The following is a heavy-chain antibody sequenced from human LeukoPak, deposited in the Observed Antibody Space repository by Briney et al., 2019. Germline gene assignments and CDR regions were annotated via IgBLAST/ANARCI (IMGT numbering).Heavy chain of an antibody. Sequence: GGSLRLXCAASGFTYDDYAMQWVRLAPGKGLEWVSGISWNSGSIGYADSVKGRFTISRDNAKNSLYLQMNSLRAGDMALYYCAKDLGDGYNLAPLDYWGQGTLVTVSS. J-gene: IGHJ4*02. CDR3: AKDLGDGYNLAPLDY. CDR2: ISWNSGSI. CDR1: GFTYDDYA. V-gene: IGHV3-9*03. D-gene: IGHD5-24*01.